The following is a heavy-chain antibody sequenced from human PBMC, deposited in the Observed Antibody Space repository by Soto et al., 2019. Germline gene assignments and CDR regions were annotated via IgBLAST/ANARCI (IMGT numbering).Heavy chain of an antibody. Sequence: ASVKVSCKASGYTFTGYYMHWVRQAPGQGLEWMGWINPSSGCTXXAQNFQCWVXMTRDTSISTSXMELSXLRSDDTAVYYCARSHAFDIWGQGTMVTVS. J-gene: IGHJ3*02. CDR2: INPSSGCT. V-gene: IGHV1-2*04. CDR1: GYTFTGYY. CDR3: ARSHAFDI.